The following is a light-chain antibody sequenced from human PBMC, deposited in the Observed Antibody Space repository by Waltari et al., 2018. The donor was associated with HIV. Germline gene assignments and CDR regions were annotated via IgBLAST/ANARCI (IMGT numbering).Light chain of an antibody. CDR3: GTWDSSLSAVV. Sequence: QSVLTQPPSVSAAPGQKVTISCSGSSSNIGANYVSWYQQLPGTAPKLLIYDNNLRPSGIPDRFSGSKSGTSATLDITGLQTGDEANYYCGTWDSSLSAVVFGGGTKLTVL. J-gene: IGLJ2*01. CDR2: DNN. CDR1: SSNIGANY. V-gene: IGLV1-51*01.